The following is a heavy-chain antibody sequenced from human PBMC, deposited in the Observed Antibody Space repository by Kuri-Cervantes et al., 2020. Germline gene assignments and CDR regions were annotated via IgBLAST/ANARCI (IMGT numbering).Heavy chain of an antibody. Sequence: GESLKISCAASGFTFSSYAMHWVRQAPGKGLEYVSAISSNGGSTYYADSVKGRFTISRDNSKNTLYLQMGSLRAEDMAVYYCARFIAAAGRAGFDPWGQGTLVTVSS. V-gene: IGHV3-64*02. CDR1: GFTFSSYA. J-gene: IGHJ5*02. CDR2: ISSNGGST. D-gene: IGHD6-13*01. CDR3: ARFIAAAGRAGFDP.